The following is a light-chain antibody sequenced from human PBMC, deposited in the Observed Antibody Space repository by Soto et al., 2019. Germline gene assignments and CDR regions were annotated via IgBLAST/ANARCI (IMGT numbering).Light chain of an antibody. J-gene: IGKJ3*01. Sequence: IQITQSPSSLSATIGDRVSFTCQASQDISNFLNWYQHKPGPAPSLLIYDAYKSHFGVPSRFSGSGSGTDFTFTISSLQPEDNATDYCQQYENRLYSFCPGTKVD. V-gene: IGKV1-33*01. CDR1: QDISNF. CDR2: DAY. CDR3: QQYENRLYS.